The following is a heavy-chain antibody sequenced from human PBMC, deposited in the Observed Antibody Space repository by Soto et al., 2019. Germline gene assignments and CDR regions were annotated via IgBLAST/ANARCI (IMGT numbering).Heavy chain of an antibody. J-gene: IGHJ5*02. CDR1: GGSISSGAFY. D-gene: IGHD3-10*01. CDR3: ARDGGFGDGNWFDP. Sequence: QVQLQESGPGLVKPSQTLSLTCTVSGGSISSGAFYWSWIRQHPGKGLEWIANIYYSGSTYYNPSLKSRVTRSIDTSKKQFSLKLSSVTAADTAVYYCARDGGFGDGNWFDPWGQGTLVTVSS. V-gene: IGHV4-31*03. CDR2: IYYSGST.